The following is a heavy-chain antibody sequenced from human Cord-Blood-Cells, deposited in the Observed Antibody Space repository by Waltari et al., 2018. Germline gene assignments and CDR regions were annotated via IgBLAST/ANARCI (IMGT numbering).Heavy chain of an antibody. J-gene: IGHJ4*02. D-gene: IGHD6-19*01. V-gene: IGHV1-69*01. CDR2: IIPIFGTA. CDR1: GGTFSSDA. Sequence: QVQLVQSAAEVKKPGSSVKVSCKASGGTFSSDAISWVRPAPGQGLEWMGGIIPIFGTANYAQKFQGRVTITADESTSTAYMELSSLRSEDTAVYYCASGYSSGWYGGFDYWGQGTLVTVSS. CDR3: ASGYSSGWYGGFDY.